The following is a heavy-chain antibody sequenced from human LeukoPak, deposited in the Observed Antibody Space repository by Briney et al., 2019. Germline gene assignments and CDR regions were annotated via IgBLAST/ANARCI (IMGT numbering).Heavy chain of an antibody. J-gene: IGHJ6*03. CDR2: IIPIFGTA. CDR1: GGTFSSYA. CDR3: ARELGNPPNYYMDV. D-gene: IGHD4-23*01. Sequence: ASVKVSCKASGGTFSSYAISWVRQAPGQGLEWMGGIIPIFGTANYAQKFQGRVTIIADESTSTAYMELSSLRSEDTAVYYCARELGNPPNYYMDVWGKGTTVTVSS. V-gene: IGHV1-69*01.